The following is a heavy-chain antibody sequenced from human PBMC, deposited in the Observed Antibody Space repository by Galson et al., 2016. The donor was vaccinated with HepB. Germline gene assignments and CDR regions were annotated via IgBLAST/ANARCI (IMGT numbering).Heavy chain of an antibody. CDR3: ARDRGSSPWYFDL. J-gene: IGHJ2*01. Sequence: SETLSLTCTVSGGSISSYYWSWIRQPPGKGLEWIGYIYYSGSTNYNPSLKSRVTISVDTSKNQFSLKLTSVTAADTAVYYCARDRGSSPWYFDLWGRGTLVTVSS. D-gene: IGHD6-6*01. V-gene: IGHV4-59*01. CDR2: IYYSGST. CDR1: GGSISSYY.